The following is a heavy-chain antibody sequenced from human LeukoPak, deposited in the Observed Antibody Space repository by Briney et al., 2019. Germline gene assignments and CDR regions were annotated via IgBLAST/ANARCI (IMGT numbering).Heavy chain of an antibody. CDR1: GYTFTSYG. Sequence: SVKVSCKASGYTFTSYGISWVRQAPGQGLEWMGGIIPIFGTANYAQKFQGRVTITADESTSTAYMELSSLRSEDTAVYYCASLAVAGTPPYYYYYYYMDVWGKGTTVTVSS. D-gene: IGHD6-19*01. J-gene: IGHJ6*03. V-gene: IGHV1-69*13. CDR2: IIPIFGTA. CDR3: ASLAVAGTPPYYYYYYYMDV.